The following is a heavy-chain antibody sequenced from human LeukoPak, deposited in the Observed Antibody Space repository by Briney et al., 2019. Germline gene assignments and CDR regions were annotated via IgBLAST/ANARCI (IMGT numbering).Heavy chain of an antibody. CDR1: GFTFSSYG. CDR2: IGGSTRGT. J-gene: IGHJ1*01. Sequence: GGSLRLSFAASGFTFSSYGMSWVRQAPGKGLEWVSAIGGSTRGTYYADSVKGRFTISRDNSKNTLYLQMNSLRAEDTAVYYCSKRGSDSPSCFQHWGQGTLVTVSS. D-gene: IGHD2-21*02. V-gene: IGHV3-23*01. CDR3: SKRGSDSPSCFQH.